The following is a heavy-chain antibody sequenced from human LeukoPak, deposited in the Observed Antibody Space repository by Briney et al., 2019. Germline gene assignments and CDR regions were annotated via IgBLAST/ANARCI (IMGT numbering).Heavy chain of an antibody. V-gene: IGHV3-23*01. D-gene: IGHD6-13*01. CDR3: AEDKAPGSWHTPSDF. Sequence: GGSPRLSCAASGFTFRTYAMSWVRQAPGKGLEWVSGISDSGDGTYYAESVKGRFTISRDNSKNTVFLQMNSLRADDTAKYYCAEDKAPGSWHTPSDFWGQGTLVTVSS. CDR1: GFTFRTYA. CDR2: ISDSGDGT. J-gene: IGHJ4*02.